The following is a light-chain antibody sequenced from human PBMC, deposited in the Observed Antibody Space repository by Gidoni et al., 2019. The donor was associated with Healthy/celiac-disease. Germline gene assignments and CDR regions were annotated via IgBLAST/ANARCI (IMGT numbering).Light chain of an antibody. J-gene: IGKJ4*01. V-gene: IGKV3-20*01. Sequence: EIVLTQTPGTLSLSPGERATLSCRASQSVSSSYLAWYQQKPGQAPRLLIYGASSRATCIPDSCSGSGSGTDFTLTISRLEPEDFAVYYCQQYGSSPLTFGGGTKVEIK. CDR1: QSVSSSY. CDR2: GAS. CDR3: QQYGSSPLT.